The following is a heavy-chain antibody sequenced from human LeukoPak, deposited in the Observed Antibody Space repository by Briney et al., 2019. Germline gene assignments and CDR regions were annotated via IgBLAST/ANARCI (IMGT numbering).Heavy chain of an antibody. Sequence: SETLSLTCTVSGGSISSYYWSWIRQPPGKGLEWIGYIYYSGSTKYNPSLKSRVTISVDTSKNQFSLKLSSVTAADTAVYYCARQGGGFWYFDLWGRGTLVTVSS. CDR2: IYYSGST. CDR1: GGSISSYY. D-gene: IGHD6-25*01. J-gene: IGHJ2*01. CDR3: ARQGGGFWYFDL. V-gene: IGHV4-59*01.